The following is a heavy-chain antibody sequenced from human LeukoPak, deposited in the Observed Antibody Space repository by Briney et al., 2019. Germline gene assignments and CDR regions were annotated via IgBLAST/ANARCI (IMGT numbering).Heavy chain of an antibody. Sequence: PGGSLTLSCAASQFTFSNYWMYWVRQAPGKGLAWVSRINSGGSSTNYADSVKGRFTISRDNAKNTLYLQMNGLRAEDTALYYCARVSSYCSSTSCKEPLDYWGQGTLVTVSS. CDR1: QFTFSNYW. J-gene: IGHJ4*02. D-gene: IGHD2-2*01. CDR2: INSGGSST. CDR3: ARVSSYCSSTSCKEPLDY. V-gene: IGHV3-74*01.